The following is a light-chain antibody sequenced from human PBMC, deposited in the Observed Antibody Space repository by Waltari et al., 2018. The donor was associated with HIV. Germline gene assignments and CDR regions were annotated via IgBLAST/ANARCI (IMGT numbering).Light chain of an antibody. V-gene: IGKV1-5*03. CDR3: QQYTTTWT. Sequence: DIQMTQSPSTLSAFVGDRVTITCRASQSISRWLAWYQQKPGQAPKVLIYEASSLESEVPSRCSGSGSGTEFTLTISSLQPDDFATYYCQQYTTTWTFGQGTKVEIK. CDR2: EAS. J-gene: IGKJ1*01. CDR1: QSISRW.